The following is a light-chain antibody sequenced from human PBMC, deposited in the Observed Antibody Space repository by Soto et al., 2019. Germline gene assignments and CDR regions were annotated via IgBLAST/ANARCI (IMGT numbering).Light chain of an antibody. CDR2: DAS. J-gene: IGKJ4*01. CDR1: QGISAA. Sequence: AIQLTQSPSSLSASVGDRVTITCRASQGISAALAWYQQKPGKAPKVLIYDASSLQGGVPSRFSGSGSGTDFTLTTTRLQPEDFASYYCQQFHNYPLSFGGGTKVDIK. CDR3: QQFHNYPLS. V-gene: IGKV1D-13*01.